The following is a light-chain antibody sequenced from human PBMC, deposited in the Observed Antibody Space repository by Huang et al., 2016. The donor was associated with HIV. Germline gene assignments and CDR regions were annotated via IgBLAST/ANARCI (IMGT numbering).Light chain of an antibody. Sequence: EVVLTQSPATLSMSPGAGATLSCRASQSVSSNLAWDQQKPGQAPRLRVYGSSTRATGIPARFSGSGSWTDFTLTISSLQSEDFAVYYCQQYNNWPRTFGQGTRVEIK. CDR2: GSS. CDR3: QQYNNWPRT. CDR1: QSVSSN. V-gene: IGKV3-15*01. J-gene: IGKJ1*01.